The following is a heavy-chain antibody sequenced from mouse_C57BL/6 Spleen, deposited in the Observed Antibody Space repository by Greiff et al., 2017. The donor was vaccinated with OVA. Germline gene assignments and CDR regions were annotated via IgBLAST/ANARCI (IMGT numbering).Heavy chain of an antibody. D-gene: IGHD1-1*01. CDR2: INPNNGGT. Sequence: EVQLQQSGPELVKPGASVKIPCKASGYTFTDYNMDWVKQSHGKSLEWIGDINPNNGGTIYNQKFKGKATLTVDKSSSTAYMELRSLTSEDTAVYYCARRENYGSSDGWYFDVWGTGTTVTVSS. CDR1: GYTFTDYN. CDR3: ARRENYGSSDGWYFDV. J-gene: IGHJ1*03. V-gene: IGHV1-18*01.